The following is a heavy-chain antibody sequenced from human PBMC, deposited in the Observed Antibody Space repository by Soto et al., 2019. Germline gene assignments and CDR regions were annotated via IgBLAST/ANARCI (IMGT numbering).Heavy chain of an antibody. Sequence: QVQLVQSGAEVKKPGASVKVSCKASGYTFTSYAMHWVRQAPGQRLEWMGWINAGNGNTKYPQKFQGRVTIIKDTSASTAYMELSSQRSEDTAVYYCARGRDDVKGSWFDPRGQGTLVTVSS. J-gene: IGHJ5*02. CDR3: ARGRDDVKGSWFDP. D-gene: IGHD3-10*01. CDR1: GYTFTSYA. V-gene: IGHV1-3*01. CDR2: INAGNGNT.